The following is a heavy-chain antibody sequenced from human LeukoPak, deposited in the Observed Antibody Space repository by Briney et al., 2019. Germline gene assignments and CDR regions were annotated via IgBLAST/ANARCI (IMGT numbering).Heavy chain of an antibody. CDR1: GFTFSSYA. CDR2: ISGSGGST. V-gene: IGHV3-23*01. CDR3: ARRKSAIAAAPFDY. J-gene: IGHJ4*02. Sequence: GGSLRLSCAASGFTFSSYAMSWVRQAPGKGLEWVSAISGSGGSTYYADSVKGRFTISRDNSKNTLYLQMNSLRAEGTAVYYCARRKSAIAAAPFDYWGQGTLVTVSS. D-gene: IGHD6-13*01.